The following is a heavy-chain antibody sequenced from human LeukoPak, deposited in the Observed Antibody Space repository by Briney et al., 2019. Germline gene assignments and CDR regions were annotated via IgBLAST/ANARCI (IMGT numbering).Heavy chain of an antibody. D-gene: IGHD4-23*01. CDR2: INEDGSEK. CDR1: GFTFSRYW. CDR3: ARAVDDDPIDY. J-gene: IGHJ4*02. Sequence: GGSLILSCAASGFTFSRYWMNWVRQAPGKGLEWVANINEDGSEKHFVDSVKGRFTISRDNAKNSLYLQMNSLRVEDTAVYYCARAVDDDPIDYWGQGTLVTVSS. V-gene: IGHV3-7*04.